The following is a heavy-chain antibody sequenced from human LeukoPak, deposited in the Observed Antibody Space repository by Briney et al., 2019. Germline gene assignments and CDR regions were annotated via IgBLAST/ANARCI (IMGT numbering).Heavy chain of an antibody. D-gene: IGHD2-2*01. CDR3: AKACAIFAEYFQH. CDR2: ISGSGGST. J-gene: IGHJ1*01. V-gene: IGHV3-23*01. Sequence: PGGSLRLSCAASGFAFSSYGMSWVRQAPGKGLEWVSAISGSGGSTYYADSVKGRFTISRDNSKNTLYLQMNSLRAEDTAVYYCAKACAIFAEYFQHWGQGTLVTVSS. CDR1: GFAFSSYG.